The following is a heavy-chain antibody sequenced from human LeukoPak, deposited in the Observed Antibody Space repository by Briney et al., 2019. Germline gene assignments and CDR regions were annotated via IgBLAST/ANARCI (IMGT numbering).Heavy chain of an antibody. D-gene: IGHD5-12*01. CDR2: ISRNGTRA. J-gene: IGHJ4*02. CDR3: VRDSFYTGYDRGFGY. Sequence: PGGSLRLSCATSGFTFSDHALHWVRQAPGKGVQDVSAISRNGTRAFYADSVKDRFTISRDNSTKTLYLQMGRLRVEDMGVYYCVRDSFYTGYDRGFGYWGQGTLVTVSS. V-gene: IGHV3-64*02. CDR1: GFTFSDHA.